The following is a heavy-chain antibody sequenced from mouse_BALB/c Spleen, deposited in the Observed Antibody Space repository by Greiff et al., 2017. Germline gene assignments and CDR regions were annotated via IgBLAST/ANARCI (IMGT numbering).Heavy chain of an antibody. CDR1: GFTFSNYW. D-gene: IGHD1-2*01. CDR3: TRSTTALWYFDV. V-gene: IGHV6-6*02. CDR2: IRLKSNNYAT. Sequence: EVNVVESGGGLVQPGGSMKLSCVASGFTFSNYWMNWVRQSPEKGLEWVAEIRLKSNNYATHYAESVKGRFTISRDDSKSSVYLQMNNLRAEDTGIYYCTRSTTALWYFDVWGAGTTVTVSS. J-gene: IGHJ1*01.